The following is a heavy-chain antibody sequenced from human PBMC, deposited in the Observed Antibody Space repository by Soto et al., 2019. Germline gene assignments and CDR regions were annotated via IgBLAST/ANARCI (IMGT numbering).Heavy chain of an antibody. J-gene: IGHJ6*02. CDR1: GYTLTELS. D-gene: IGHD5-12*01. CDR2: FDPEDGET. V-gene: IGHV1-24*01. CDR3: ATASIVATYYYYYYGMDV. Sequence: ASGKVSCKVSGYTLTELSMHWVRQAPGKGLEWMGGFDPEDGETIYAQKFQGRVTVTEDTSTDTAYMELSSLRSEDTAVYYCATASIVATYYYYYYGMDVWGQGTTVTVSS.